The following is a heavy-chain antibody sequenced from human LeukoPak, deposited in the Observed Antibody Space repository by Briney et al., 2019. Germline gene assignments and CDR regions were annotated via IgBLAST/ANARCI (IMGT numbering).Heavy chain of an antibody. Sequence: PSETLSLTCAVSGGSISSSNWWSWVRQPPGKGLEWIGYIYYSGGTTYNPSLKSRVTISVDTSKNQFSLKLSSVTAADTAVYYCARVYYGDSYYFDYWGQGTLVTVSS. V-gene: IGHV4-4*02. J-gene: IGHJ4*02. D-gene: IGHD4-17*01. CDR1: GGSISSSNW. CDR3: ARVYYGDSYYFDY. CDR2: IYYSGGT.